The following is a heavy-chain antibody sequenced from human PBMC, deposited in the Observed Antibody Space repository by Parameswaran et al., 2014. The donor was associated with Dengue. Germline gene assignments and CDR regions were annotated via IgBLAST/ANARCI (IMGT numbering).Heavy chain of an antibody. D-gene: IGHD5-18*01. CDR3: ARDEGIQLRGYGMDV. V-gene: IGHV3-33*01. CDR2: IWYDGSNK. Sequence: WIRQPPGKGLEWVAVIWYDGSNKYYADSVKGRFTISRDNSKNTLYLQMNSLRAEDTAVYYCARDEGIQLRGYGMDVWGQGTTVTVSS. J-gene: IGHJ6*02.